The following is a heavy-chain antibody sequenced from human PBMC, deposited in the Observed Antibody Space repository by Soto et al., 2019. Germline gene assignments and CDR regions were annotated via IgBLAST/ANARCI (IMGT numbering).Heavy chain of an antibody. Sequence: ASVKVSCKASGYTFTGYYMHWVRQAPGQGLEWMGWINPNSGGTNYAQKFQGWVTMTRDTSISTAYMELSRLRSDDTAVYYCARDRETWLLGTYYYYGMDVWGQGTTVTVS. CDR2: INPNSGGT. V-gene: IGHV1-2*04. CDR3: ARDRETWLLGTYYYYGMDV. J-gene: IGHJ6*02. CDR1: GYTFTGYY. D-gene: IGHD3-22*01.